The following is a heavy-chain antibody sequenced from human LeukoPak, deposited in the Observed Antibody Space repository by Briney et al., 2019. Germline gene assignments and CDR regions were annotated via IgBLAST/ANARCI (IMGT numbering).Heavy chain of an antibody. CDR3: ARDCSSTSCYTFFSYYYGIDV. D-gene: IGHD2-2*02. V-gene: IGHV3-21*01. CDR1: GFTFSSYS. CDR2: ISSSSSYI. J-gene: IGHJ6*02. Sequence: GGSLRLSCAASGFTFSSYSMNWVRPAPGKGLEWVSSISSSSSYIYYADSVKGRFTISRDNAKNSLYLQMNSLRAEDTAVYYCARDCSSTSCYTFFSYYYGIDVWGQGTTVTVSS.